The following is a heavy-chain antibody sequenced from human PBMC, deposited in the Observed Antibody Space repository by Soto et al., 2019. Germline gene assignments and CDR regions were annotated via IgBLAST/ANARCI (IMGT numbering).Heavy chain of an antibody. Sequence: SETLSLTCTVSGGSISSGGYYWSWIRQHPGKGLEWIGYIYCSGSTYYNPSLKSRVTISVDTSKNQFSLKLSSVTAADTAVYYCARGDYYDRIDYWGQGTLVTVSS. J-gene: IGHJ4*02. CDR3: ARGDYYDRIDY. CDR1: GGSISSGGYY. D-gene: IGHD3-22*01. CDR2: IYCSGST. V-gene: IGHV4-31*03.